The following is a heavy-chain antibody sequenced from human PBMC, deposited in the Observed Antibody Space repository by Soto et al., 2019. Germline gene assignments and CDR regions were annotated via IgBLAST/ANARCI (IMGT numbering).Heavy chain of an antibody. CDR1: GFTLTTHN. Sequence: EVQLVESGGGLVQPGGSLRLSCVASGFTLTTHNMDGVRQAPGKGLEWISYIDTTSRTIYYADSVKGRFTVSRDNAKNSVYLQMNSLRDEDTAVYYCARDGDRGFDMDVWGQGTTITVSS. J-gene: IGHJ6*02. V-gene: IGHV3-48*02. CDR2: IDTTSRTI. CDR3: ARDGDRGFDMDV.